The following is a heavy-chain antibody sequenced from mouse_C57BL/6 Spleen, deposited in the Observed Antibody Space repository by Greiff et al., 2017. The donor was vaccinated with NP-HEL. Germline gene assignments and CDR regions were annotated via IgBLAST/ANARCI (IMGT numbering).Heavy chain of an antibody. V-gene: IGHV5-4*01. CDR1: GFTFSSYA. CDR2: ISDGGSYT. D-gene: IGHD1-1*01. J-gene: IGHJ1*03. Sequence: EVKVEESGGGLVKPGGSLKLSCAASGFTFSSYAMSWVRQTPEQRLEWVATISDGGSYTYYPDNVKGRFTISRDNAKNNLYLQMSHLKSEDTAMYYCARDPLPYYGSSPYWYFDVWGTGTTVTVSS. CDR3: ARDPLPYYGSSPYWYFDV.